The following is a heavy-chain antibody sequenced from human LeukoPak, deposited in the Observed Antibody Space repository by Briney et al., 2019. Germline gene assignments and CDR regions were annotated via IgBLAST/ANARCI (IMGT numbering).Heavy chain of an antibody. CDR1: GFTFSSYA. J-gene: IGHJ4*02. CDR3: AKTSVGEGRIIGSGYFDN. V-gene: IGHV3-23*01. Sequence: PGGSLRLSCAASGFTFSSYAMTWVRQAPGKGLEWVSTINDSNDNTYSADSVKGRFTISRDNSKNTLYLQMNSLRAEDTAVYYCAKTSVGEGRIIGSGYFDNWGQGTLVTVSS. D-gene: IGHD2-15*01. CDR2: INDSNDNT.